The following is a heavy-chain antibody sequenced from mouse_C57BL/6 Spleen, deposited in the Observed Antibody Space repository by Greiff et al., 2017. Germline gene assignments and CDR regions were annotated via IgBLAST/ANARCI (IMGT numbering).Heavy chain of an antibody. CDR3: ARYSNYVRWYFDV. J-gene: IGHJ1*03. V-gene: IGHV1-84*01. CDR2: IYPGSGNT. Sequence: QQRPGQGLEWIGWIYPGSGNTKYNEKFKGKATLTVDTSSSTAYMQLSSLTSEDSAVYFCARYSNYVRWYFDVWGTGTTVTVSS. D-gene: IGHD2-5*01.